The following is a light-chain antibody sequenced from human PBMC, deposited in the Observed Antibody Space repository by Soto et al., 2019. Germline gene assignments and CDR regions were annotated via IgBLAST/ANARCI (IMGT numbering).Light chain of an antibody. CDR3: QQFSNWPPIT. J-gene: IGKJ5*01. CDR1: QGISSW. CDR2: AAS. V-gene: IGKV1D-12*01. Sequence: DIQMTQSPSSVSASVGNRVTITFRASQGISSWLAWYQQKPGKAPKLLIYAASSLQSGVPSRFSGSGSGTDFTLTISSLQSEDFAVYYCQQFSNWPPITFGQGTRLDIK.